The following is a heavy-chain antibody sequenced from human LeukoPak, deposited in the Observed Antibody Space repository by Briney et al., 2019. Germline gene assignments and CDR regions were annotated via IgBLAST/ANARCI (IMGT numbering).Heavy chain of an antibody. J-gene: IGHJ4*02. CDR2: IIPIFGTA. CDR3: ARAVLRDFRLDY. V-gene: IGHV1-69*13. CDR1: GYTFTSYG. Sequence: GASVKASCKASGYTFTSYGISWVRQAPGQGLEWMGGIIPIFGTANYAQKFQGRVTITADESTSTAYMELSSLRSEDTAVYYCARAVLRDFRLDYWGQGTLVTVSS. D-gene: IGHD3-9*01.